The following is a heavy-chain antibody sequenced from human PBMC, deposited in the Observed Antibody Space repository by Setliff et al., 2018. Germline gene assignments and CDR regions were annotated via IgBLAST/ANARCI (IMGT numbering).Heavy chain of an antibody. CDR1: GGSFSDSH. CDR2: IDQGGST. Sequence: LSLTCAVYGGSFSDSHWSWIRQPPGKGLEWIGEIDQGGSTNYNPSLKSRVTISLDTSKNQFSLKLASMTAADTAIYYCARAPQYTNYWYALSWFDPWGQGTLVTVS. D-gene: IGHD2-8*02. J-gene: IGHJ5*02. V-gene: IGHV4-34*01. CDR3: ARAPQYTNYWYALSWFDP.